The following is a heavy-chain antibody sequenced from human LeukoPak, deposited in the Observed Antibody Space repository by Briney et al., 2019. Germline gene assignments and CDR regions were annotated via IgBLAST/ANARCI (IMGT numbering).Heavy chain of an antibody. D-gene: IGHD3-10*01. V-gene: IGHV6-1*01. Sequence: TSQTLSLTCAISGDSVSSNSAAWNWIRQSPSRGLEWLGRTYYRSKWYNDYAVSVKSRITINPDTSKNQFSLQLNSVTPEDTAVYYCARVKMQYYYGSGLSYYYGMDVWGQGTTVTVSS. J-gene: IGHJ6*02. CDR3: ARVKMQYYYGSGLSYYYGMDV. CDR2: TYYRSKWYN. CDR1: GDSVSSNSAA.